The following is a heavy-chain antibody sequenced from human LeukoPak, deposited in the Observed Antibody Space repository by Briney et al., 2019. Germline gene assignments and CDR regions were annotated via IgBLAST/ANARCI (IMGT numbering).Heavy chain of an antibody. Sequence: GGSLRLSCAASGFTFSGYAMSWVHQAPGRGLEWASVISGSGGTTDYADSVKGRFTISRDNSRNTLYLQMNSLRADDTAVYTCAKDRSYYDGSGYPLDYWGQGTLVTVSS. CDR1: GFTFSGYA. V-gene: IGHV3-23*01. CDR2: ISGSGGTT. CDR3: AKDRSYYDGSGYPLDY. D-gene: IGHD3-22*01. J-gene: IGHJ4*02.